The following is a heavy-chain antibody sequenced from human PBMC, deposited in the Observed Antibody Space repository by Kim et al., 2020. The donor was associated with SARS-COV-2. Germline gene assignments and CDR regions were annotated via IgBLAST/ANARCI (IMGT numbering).Heavy chain of an antibody. CDR1: RFIFTNYW. D-gene: IGHD6-19*01. CDR2: INQYGSEE. CDR3: GRGQWLAG. J-gene: IGHJ4*02. V-gene: IGHV3-7*03. Sequence: GGSLRLSCATSRFIFTNYWMSWVRQTPGKGLEWVANINQYGSEEYYVDSVKGRFAISRDNAKNSVYLQMNSLTPEDTAVYFCGRGQWLAGGGQGTLVTVSS.